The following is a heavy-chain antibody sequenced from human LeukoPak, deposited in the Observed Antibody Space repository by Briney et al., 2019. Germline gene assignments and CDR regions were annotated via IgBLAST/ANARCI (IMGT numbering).Heavy chain of an antibody. CDR2: INHSGST. CDR1: GGSFSGYY. D-gene: IGHD3-3*01. Sequence: SETLSLTCAVYGGSFSGYYWSWIRQSPGKGLEWIGEINHSGSTNYNPSLKSRVTISVDTSKNQFSLKLSSVTAADTAVYYCARGRYDFWSGYYAFDIWGQGTMVTVSS. J-gene: IGHJ3*02. V-gene: IGHV4-34*01. CDR3: ARGRYDFWSGYYAFDI.